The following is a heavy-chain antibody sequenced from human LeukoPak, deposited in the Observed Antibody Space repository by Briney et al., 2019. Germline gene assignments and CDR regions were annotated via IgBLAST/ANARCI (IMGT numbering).Heavy chain of an antibody. Sequence: SETLSLTCTVSGGSISSFYWSWIRQPAENGLEWIGGIYTSGSTNYNPSLKSRVTMSVETSKNQFSLKLNSVTAADTAVYYCAGEDYYGSGTYPKNFDYWGQGTLVTVSS. V-gene: IGHV4-4*07. CDR1: GGSISSFY. CDR2: IYTSGST. J-gene: IGHJ4*02. CDR3: AGEDYYGSGTYPKNFDY. D-gene: IGHD3-10*01.